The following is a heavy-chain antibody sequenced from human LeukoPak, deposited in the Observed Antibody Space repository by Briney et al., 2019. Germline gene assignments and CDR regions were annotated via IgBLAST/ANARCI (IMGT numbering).Heavy chain of an antibody. J-gene: IGHJ5*02. CDR1: GYTFTSYD. CDR2: MNPNSGNT. Sequence: GASVKVSCKASGYTFTSYDINWVRQATGQGLEWMGWMNPNSGNTGYAQKFQGRVTITRNTSISTAYMELSSLRSEDTAVYYCARAGRGYDFWSGYSNWFDPWGQGTLVTVS. CDR3: ARAGRGYDFWSGYSNWFDP. D-gene: IGHD3-3*01. V-gene: IGHV1-8*03.